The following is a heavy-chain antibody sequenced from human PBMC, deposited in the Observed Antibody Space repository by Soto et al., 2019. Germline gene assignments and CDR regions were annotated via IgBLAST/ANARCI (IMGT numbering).Heavy chain of an antibody. D-gene: IGHD6-19*01. CDR3: ARAGGLGAVPGDY. CDR1: GGSISSGGNS. J-gene: IGHJ4*02. Sequence: QLQLQESGSGLVKPSQTLSLTCAVSGGSISSGGNSWSWIRQPPGKGLEWIGYIYHSGSTYYNPSLKIRVTISVDRSKNQCSLKLSGVTAADTAVYYCARAGGLGAVPGDYWGQGTLVTVSS. V-gene: IGHV4-30-2*01. CDR2: IYHSGST.